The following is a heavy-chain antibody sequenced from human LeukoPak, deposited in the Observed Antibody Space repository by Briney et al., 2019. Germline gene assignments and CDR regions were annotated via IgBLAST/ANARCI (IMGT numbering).Heavy chain of an antibody. Sequence: GGSLRLSCAASGFTFSSYAMSWVRQAPGKGLEWVSAISGSGGSTYYADSVKGRFTISRDNSKNTLYLQMNSLRAEDTAVYYCAKGHTKGYCSSTSCYIVDWFDPWGQGTLVTVSS. CDR3: AKGHTKGYCSSTSCYIVDWFDP. V-gene: IGHV3-23*01. CDR1: GFTFSSYA. CDR2: ISGSGGST. D-gene: IGHD2-2*02. J-gene: IGHJ5*02.